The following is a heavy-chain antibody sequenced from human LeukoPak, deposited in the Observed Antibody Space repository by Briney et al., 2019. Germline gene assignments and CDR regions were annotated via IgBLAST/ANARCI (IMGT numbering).Heavy chain of an antibody. CDR1: GFTFSDYY. CDR2: ISGSGGST. D-gene: IGHD3-3*01. Sequence: PGGSLRLSCTVSGFTFSDYYMSWVRQAPGKGLEWVSAISGSGGSTYYADSVKGRFTISRDNSKNTLYLQMNSLRAEDTAVYYCAKTWGITIFGVVTHHFDYWGQGTLVTVSS. V-gene: IGHV3-23*01. CDR3: AKTWGITIFGVVTHHFDY. J-gene: IGHJ4*02.